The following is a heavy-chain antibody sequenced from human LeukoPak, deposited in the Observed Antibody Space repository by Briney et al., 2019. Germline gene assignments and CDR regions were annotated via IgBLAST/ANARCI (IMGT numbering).Heavy chain of an antibody. D-gene: IGHD2-8*01. CDR2: ISWDGGGT. CDR1: GFTFDDYT. CDR3: AKDIHVTNGHPDAFDI. V-gene: IGHV3-43*01. J-gene: IGHJ3*02. Sequence: GGSLRLSCAASGFTFDDYTMHWVRRAPGKGLEWVSLISWDGGGTYYADSVKDRFTISRDNSKNSLYLQMNSLRTEDTALYYCAKDIHVTNGHPDAFDIWGQGTMVTVSS.